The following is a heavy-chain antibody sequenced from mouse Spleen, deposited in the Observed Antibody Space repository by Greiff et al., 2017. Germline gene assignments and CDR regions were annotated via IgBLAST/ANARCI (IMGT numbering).Heavy chain of an antibody. CDR3: ARHGNYAMDY. CDR1: GFTFSDYG. CDR2: ISSGSSTI. Sequence: EVMLVESGGGLVKPGGSLKLSCAASGFTFSDYGMHWVRQAPGKGLEWVAYISSGSSTIYYADTVKGRFTISRDNAKNTLFLQMTSLRSEDTAMYYCARHGNYAMDYWGQGTSVTVSS. J-gene: IGHJ4*01. V-gene: IGHV5-17*01. D-gene: IGHD2-1*01.